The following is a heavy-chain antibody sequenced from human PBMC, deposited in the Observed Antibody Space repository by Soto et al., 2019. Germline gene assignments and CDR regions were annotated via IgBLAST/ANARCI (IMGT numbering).Heavy chain of an antibody. CDR1: GGSISSGDHY. J-gene: IGHJ4*02. V-gene: IGHV4-30-4*01. CDR3: ASVCVFWDFDY. CDR2: IYFSGTN. Sequence: QVQLQESGPGLVKPSQTLSLTCTVSGGSISSGDHYWSWIRQTPGKGLEWNGYIYFSGTNYYKPSLNIRVTISVDTSTNQFSLKQNSVTAPDTAVYDCASVCVFWDFDYWGQGNLGTVSA. D-gene: IGHD3-3*01.